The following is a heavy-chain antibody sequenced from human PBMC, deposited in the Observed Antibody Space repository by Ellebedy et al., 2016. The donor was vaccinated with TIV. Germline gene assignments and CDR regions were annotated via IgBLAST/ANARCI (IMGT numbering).Heavy chain of an antibody. Sequence: GGSLRLSCAASGFTFSSYAMTWVRQAPGKGLEWVSAISGSGSNTHYPDSLKERFTVSRDNSKNTLYLQINSLRAEDTAVYYCAKDLSTGSGWFLAYGDYYGMDVWGQGTTVTVSS. CDR1: GFTFSSYA. V-gene: IGHV3-23*01. CDR3: AKDLSTGSGWFLAYGDYYGMDV. D-gene: IGHD6-19*01. J-gene: IGHJ6*02. CDR2: ISGSGSNT.